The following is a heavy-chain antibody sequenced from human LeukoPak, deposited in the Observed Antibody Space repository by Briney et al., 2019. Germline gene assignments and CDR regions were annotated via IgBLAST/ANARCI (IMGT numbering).Heavy chain of an antibody. CDR1: GFTFSSYG. CDR3: ARDPSGYKHYYMDV. D-gene: IGHD3-22*01. CDR2: IRYDGSNK. V-gene: IGHV3-30*02. Sequence: GGSLRLSCAASGFTFSSYGMHWVRQAPGKGLEWVAFIRYDGSNKYYADSVKGRFTISRDNAKNSLYLQMNSLRADDTAVYYCARDPSGYKHYYMDVWGKGTTVTVSS. J-gene: IGHJ6*03.